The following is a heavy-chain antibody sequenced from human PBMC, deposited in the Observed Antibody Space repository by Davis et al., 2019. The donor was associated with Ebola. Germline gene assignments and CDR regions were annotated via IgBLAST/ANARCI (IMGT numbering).Heavy chain of an antibody. Sequence: GGSLRLSCPASGFTFSSYGMHWVRQAPGKGLEWVAVIWYDGSNKYYADSVKGRFTISRDNSKNTLYLQMNSLRAEDTAVYYCARNNYYYYYGMDVWGQGTTVTVSS. J-gene: IGHJ6*02. V-gene: IGHV3-33*01. CDR1: GFTFSSYG. CDR3: ARNNYYYYYGMDV. CDR2: IWYDGSNK.